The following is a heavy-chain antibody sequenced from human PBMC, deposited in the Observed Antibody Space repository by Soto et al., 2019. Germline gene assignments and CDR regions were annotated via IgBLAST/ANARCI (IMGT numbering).Heavy chain of an antibody. V-gene: IGHV4-39*01. CDR3: ARQEVRFLEWLLSSPSQDNSMDV. CDR2: IYYSGST. J-gene: IGHJ6*03. Sequence: TSETLSLTCTVSGGSISSSSYYWGWIRQPPGKGLEWIGSIYYSGSTYYNPSLKSRVTISVDTSKNQFSLKLSSVTAADTAVYYCARQEVRFLEWLLSSPSQDNSMDVWGKGTTVTVSS. D-gene: IGHD3-3*01. CDR1: GGSISSSSYY.